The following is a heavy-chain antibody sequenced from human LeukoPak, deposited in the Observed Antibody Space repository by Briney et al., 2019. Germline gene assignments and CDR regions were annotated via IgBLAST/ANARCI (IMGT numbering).Heavy chain of an antibody. Sequence: GGSLRLSCVVSGYSFSTNMMTWVRQAPGKGLEWVATILPGGKESYRVESVKGRFTASRDNPKNSLFLQMNSLGVDDTVVYYCMAAHGYWGQGTLVTVSS. V-gene: IGHV3-7*01. CDR1: GYSFSTNM. CDR2: ILPGGKES. CDR3: MAAHGY. D-gene: IGHD5-24*01. J-gene: IGHJ4*02.